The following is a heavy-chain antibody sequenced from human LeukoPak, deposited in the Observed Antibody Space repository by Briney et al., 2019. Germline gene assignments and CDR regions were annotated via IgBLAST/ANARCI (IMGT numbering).Heavy chain of an antibody. D-gene: IGHD6-13*01. CDR3: ARVRAGTRSSDY. Sequence: GGSLRLSCAASGFTVSSNYMSWVRQAPGKGLEWVSVIYSGGSTYYADSVKGRFTISRDNSKNTLYLQMNSLRAEDTAVYYCARVRAGTRSSDYWGQGTLVTASS. V-gene: IGHV3-66*01. CDR1: GFTVSSNY. CDR2: IYSGGST. J-gene: IGHJ4*02.